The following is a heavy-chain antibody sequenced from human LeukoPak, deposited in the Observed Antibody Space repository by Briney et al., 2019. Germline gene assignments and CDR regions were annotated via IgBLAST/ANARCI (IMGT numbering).Heavy chain of an antibody. V-gene: IGHV3-21*01. CDR3: ARDREIVAVIDAFDI. J-gene: IGHJ3*02. CDR1: GFTFSSYS. D-gene: IGHD2-21*01. CDR2: ISSSSSYI. Sequence: GGSLRLSCAASGFTFSSYSMNWVRQAPGKGLEWVSSISSSSSYIYYADSVKGRFTISRDNAKNSLYLQMNSLRAEDTAVYYCARDREIVAVIDAFDIWGQGTMVTVSS.